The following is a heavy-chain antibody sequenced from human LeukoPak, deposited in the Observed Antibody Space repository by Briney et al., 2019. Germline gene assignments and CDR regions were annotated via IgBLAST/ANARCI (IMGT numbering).Heavy chain of an antibody. V-gene: IGHV3-74*01. J-gene: IGHJ4*02. CDR3: ARRMETSGSFDY. CDR1: GFTFSTYW. Sequence: PGGPLRLSCAASGFTFSTYWMHWVRQAPGKGLVWVSRVNSDGTITNYADSVKGRFTISRDNAKNTQYLQMNSLRAEDTGVYYCARRMETSGSFDYWGQGTLVTVSS. CDR2: VNSDGTIT. D-gene: IGHD6-19*01.